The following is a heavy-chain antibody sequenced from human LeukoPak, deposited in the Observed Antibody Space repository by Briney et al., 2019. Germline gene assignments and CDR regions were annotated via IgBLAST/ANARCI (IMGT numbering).Heavy chain of an antibody. CDR2: IYYSGST. Sequence: SGTLSLTCTVSGGSLSSCSFFWGWVRPPPGEGLEGVGSIYYSGSTYYNPSLKSRVTISVDTSKNQFSLKLSSVTAADTAVYYCARLVLGVAGSADYWGQGTLVTVSS. CDR3: ARLVLGVAGSADY. V-gene: IGHV4-39*01. J-gene: IGHJ4*02. D-gene: IGHD6-19*01. CDR1: GGSLSSCSFF.